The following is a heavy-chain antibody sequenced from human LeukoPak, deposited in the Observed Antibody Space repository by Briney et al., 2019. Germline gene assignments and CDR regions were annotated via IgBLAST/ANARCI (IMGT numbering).Heavy chain of an antibody. CDR3: ARRGYSYGLGPFDP. CDR1: GGTFSSYA. CDR2: IIPIFGTA. Sequence: VASVKVSCKASGGTFSSYAIGWVRQAPGQGLEWMGGIIPIFGTANYAQKFQGRVTITADESTSTAYMELSSLRSEDTAVYYCARRGYSYGLGPFDPWGQGTLVTVSS. V-gene: IGHV1-69*13. J-gene: IGHJ5*02. D-gene: IGHD5-18*01.